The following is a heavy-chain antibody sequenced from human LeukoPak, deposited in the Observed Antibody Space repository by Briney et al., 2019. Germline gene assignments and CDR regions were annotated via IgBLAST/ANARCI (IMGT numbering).Heavy chain of an antibody. D-gene: IGHD2-2*01. CDR2: INHSGST. V-gene: IGHV4-34*01. CDR1: GGSFSGYY. CDR3: ARGLPVVPAAMSGSWFDP. J-gene: IGHJ5*02. Sequence: SETLSLTCAVYGGSFSGYYWSWIRQPPGKGREWFGEINHSGSTNYNPSLKSRVTISVDTSKNQFSLKLSSVTAADTAVYYCARGLPVVPAAMSGSWFDPWGQGTLVTVSS.